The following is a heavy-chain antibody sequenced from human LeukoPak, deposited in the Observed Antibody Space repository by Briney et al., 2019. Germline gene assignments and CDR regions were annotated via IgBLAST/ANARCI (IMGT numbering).Heavy chain of an antibody. D-gene: IGHD3-22*01. CDR1: GFTVSIYA. J-gene: IGHJ4*02. CDR2: ISGSGGST. V-gene: IGHV3-23*01. Sequence: GGSLRLSCAASGFTVSIYAMTWVRQAPGKGLEWVSAISGSGGSTYYADSVKGRFTISRDNSKNTLYLQMNSLRAEDTAVYYCAKDTSENYYDSSGYFLFDYWGQGTLVTVSS. CDR3: AKDTSENYYDSSGYFLFDY.